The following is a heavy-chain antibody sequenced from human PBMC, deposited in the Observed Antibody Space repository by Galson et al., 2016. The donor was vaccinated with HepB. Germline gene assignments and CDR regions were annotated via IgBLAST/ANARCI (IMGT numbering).Heavy chain of an antibody. V-gene: IGHV4-39*01. CDR3: ARAGYSYGSLVFYFES. J-gene: IGHJ4*02. CDR1: GGSISRSSYY. Sequence: SETLSLTCTVAGGSISRSSYYWAWIRQLPGKGLDWIGSIFYNGTTDYHPSLKSRLIISVDTSKNQFSLKLTSVTAADTAVYYCARAGYSYGSLVFYFESWGREPWSPSPQ. D-gene: IGHD5-18*01. CDR2: IFYNGTT.